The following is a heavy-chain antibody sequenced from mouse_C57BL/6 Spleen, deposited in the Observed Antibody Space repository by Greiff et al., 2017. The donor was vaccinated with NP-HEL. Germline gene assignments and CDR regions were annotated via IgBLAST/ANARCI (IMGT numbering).Heavy chain of an antibody. D-gene: IGHD2-5*01. CDR2: IYPGDGDT. V-gene: IGHV1-82*01. CDR1: GYAFSSSW. J-gene: IGHJ4*01. Sequence: VQLQQSGPELVKPGASVKISCKASGYAFSSSWMNWVKQRPGKGLEWIGRIYPGDGDTNYNGKFKGKATLTADKSSSTAYMQLSSLTSEDSAVYFCARGSKNAMDYWGQGTSVTVSS. CDR3: ARGSKNAMDY.